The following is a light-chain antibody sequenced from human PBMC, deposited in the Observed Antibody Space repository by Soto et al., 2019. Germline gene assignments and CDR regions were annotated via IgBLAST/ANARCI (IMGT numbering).Light chain of an antibody. J-gene: IGLJ2*01. V-gene: IGLV1-51*02. CDR1: SSNIGNNY. Sequence: QSALTQPPSVSAAPGQKVTIFCSGSSSNIGNNYVSWYQQLPGTAPKLLIYENNKRPSGIPDRFSGSKSGTSATLGITGLQTGDEADYYCGTWDSSLSAVVFGGGTKLTVL. CDR2: ENN. CDR3: GTWDSSLSAVV.